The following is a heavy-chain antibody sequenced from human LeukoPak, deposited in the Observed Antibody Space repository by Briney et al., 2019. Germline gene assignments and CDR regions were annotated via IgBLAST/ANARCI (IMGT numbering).Heavy chain of an antibody. Sequence: PGGSLRLSCAASGFTFSSYAMSWVRQAPGKGLEWVSAISGSGGSTYYADSVKGRFTISRDNAKNSLYLQMNSLRAEDTAVYYCARAPGYCSGGSCFPAGNFDYWGQGTLVTVSS. CDR1: GFTFSSYA. D-gene: IGHD2-15*01. J-gene: IGHJ4*02. CDR3: ARAPGYCSGGSCFPAGNFDY. V-gene: IGHV3-23*01. CDR2: ISGSGGST.